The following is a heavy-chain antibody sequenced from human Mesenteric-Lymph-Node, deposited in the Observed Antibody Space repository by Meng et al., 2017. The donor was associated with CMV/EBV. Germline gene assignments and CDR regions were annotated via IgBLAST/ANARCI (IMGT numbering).Heavy chain of an antibody. J-gene: IGHJ4*02. CDR1: GFTFSRYD. CDR2: ISYDGGTK. Sequence: ISCAATGFTFSRYDRQWVRQAPGKGLEWVATISYDGGTKYYADSVKGRFTISRDNSKNTLYLQMNSLRAEDTAVYYCAKDKEGATGYWGQGTLVTVSS. CDR3: AKDKEGATGY. V-gene: IGHV3-30*18. D-gene: IGHD1-26*01.